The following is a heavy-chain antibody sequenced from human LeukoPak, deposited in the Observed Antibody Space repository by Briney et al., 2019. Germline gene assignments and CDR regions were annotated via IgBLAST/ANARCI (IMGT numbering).Heavy chain of an antibody. CDR3: AKSKSGSWLFDAFDF. Sequence: PGGSLRLSCTVSGFTVSSNSMTWVRQTPGKGLEWVSGITASGGNTYYADSVKGRFTISRDNSKNTLFLQMNNLRDDDTALYYCAKSKSGSWLFDAFDFWGQGTMVTVSS. CDR2: ITASGGNT. CDR1: GFTVSSNS. D-gene: IGHD6-13*01. V-gene: IGHV3-23*01. J-gene: IGHJ3*01.